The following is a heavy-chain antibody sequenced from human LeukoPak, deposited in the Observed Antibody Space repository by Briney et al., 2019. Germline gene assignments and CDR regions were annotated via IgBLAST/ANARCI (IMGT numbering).Heavy chain of an antibody. V-gene: IGHV3-74*01. CDR1: GFTFSSYW. CDR3: ARDQYCSSTSCYYYGMDV. CDR2: IASDGSST. Sequence: GGSLRLSCAASGFTFSSYWMNWVRHAPGKGLVWVSRIASDGSSTTYADSVKGRFSISRDNAKNTLYLQMNSLRVEDTAVYYCARDQYCSSTSCYYYGMDVWGQGTTVTVSS. D-gene: IGHD2-2*01. J-gene: IGHJ6*02.